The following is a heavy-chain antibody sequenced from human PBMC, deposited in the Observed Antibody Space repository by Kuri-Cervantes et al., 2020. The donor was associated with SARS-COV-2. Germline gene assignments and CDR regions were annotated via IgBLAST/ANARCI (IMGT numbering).Heavy chain of an antibody. CDR1: GFPFSSYW. CDR2: INSDGSST. J-gene: IGHJ6*02. D-gene: IGHD3-10*01. CDR3: TRYYSFYGSGSYYSYYYYYGMDV. V-gene: IGHV3-74*01. Sequence: GESLKISCAASGFPFSSYWMHWVRQAPGKGLVWVSRINSDGSSTSYADSVKGRFTISRDNAKNSLYLQINSLRAEDTAVYYCTRYYSFYGSGSYYSYYYYYGMDVWGQGTTVTVSS.